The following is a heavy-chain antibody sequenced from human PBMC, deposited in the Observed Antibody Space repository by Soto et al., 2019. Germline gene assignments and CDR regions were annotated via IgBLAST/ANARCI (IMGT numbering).Heavy chain of an antibody. D-gene: IGHD2-15*01. CDR1: GGSISSYY. CDR3: ARADLGYCSGGSCYPDAFDI. V-gene: IGHV4-59*01. CDR2: IYYSGST. J-gene: IGHJ3*02. Sequence: NPSETLSLTCTVSGGSISSYYWSWIRQPPGKGLEWIGYIYYSGSTNYNPSLKSRVTISVDTSKNQFSLKLSSVTTADTAVYYCARADLGYCSGGSCYPDAFDIWGQGTMVTVSS.